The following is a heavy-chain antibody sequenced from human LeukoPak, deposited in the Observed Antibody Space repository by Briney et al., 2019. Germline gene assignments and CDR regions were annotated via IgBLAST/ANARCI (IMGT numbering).Heavy chain of an antibody. J-gene: IGHJ4*02. CDR2: INPSGGST. CDR3: AKIPPRAGDIDY. Sequence: ASVKVSCKASGYTFTSYYMHWVRQAPGQGLEWMGIINPSGGSTSYAQKFQGRVTMTRDMSTSTVYMELSSLRSEDTAVYYCAKIPPRAGDIDYWGQGTLVTVSS. V-gene: IGHV1-46*01. D-gene: IGHD1-26*01. CDR1: GYTFTSYY.